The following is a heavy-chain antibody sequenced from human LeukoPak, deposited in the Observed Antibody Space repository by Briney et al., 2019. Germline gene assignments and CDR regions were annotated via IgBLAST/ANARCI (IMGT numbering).Heavy chain of an antibody. D-gene: IGHD5-18*01. CDR2: IIPIFGTA. CDR1: GGTFSSYA. Sequence: SVTVSCKASGGTFSSYAISWVRQAPGQGLEWMGGIIPIFGTANYAQKFQGRVTITTDESTSTAYMELSSLRSEDTAVYYCARVRWSGVDTAMVYWGQGTLVTVSS. V-gene: IGHV1-69*05. J-gene: IGHJ4*02. CDR3: ARVRWSGVDTAMVY.